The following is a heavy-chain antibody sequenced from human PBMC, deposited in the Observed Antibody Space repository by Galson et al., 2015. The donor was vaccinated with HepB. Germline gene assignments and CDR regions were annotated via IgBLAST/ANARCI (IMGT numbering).Heavy chain of an antibody. D-gene: IGHD6-19*01. CDR3: VXLGIGWXXRFDY. CDR1: XXSFNGXX. V-gene: IGHV4-34*01. Sequence: LSLTXAVXXXSFNGXXXNXXXQSPGKGLXXXGEFSHSXXTNYNPSLKSRVTISGDTSKNQLSLXLSSVTPADTAXYYCVXLGIGWXXRFDYXXQGTLVT. J-gene: IGHJ4*02. CDR2: FSHSXXT.